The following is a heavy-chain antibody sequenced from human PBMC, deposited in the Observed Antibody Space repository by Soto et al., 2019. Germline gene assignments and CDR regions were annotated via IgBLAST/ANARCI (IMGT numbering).Heavy chain of an antibody. V-gene: IGHV1-18*01. CDR1: GYTFTNYG. CDR3: ARGDGGYFDQ. Sequence: QVQLVQSGVEVKKPGASVKVSCKAMGYTFTNYGLSWVRQAPGEGLEWLGWISAYNGHTKYAQKVQDRVTLTTDTSASTAYLELRSLTSDDTAVYYCARGDGGYFDQWGQGTLVLVSS. J-gene: IGHJ4*02. CDR2: ISAYNGHT. D-gene: IGHD3-16*01.